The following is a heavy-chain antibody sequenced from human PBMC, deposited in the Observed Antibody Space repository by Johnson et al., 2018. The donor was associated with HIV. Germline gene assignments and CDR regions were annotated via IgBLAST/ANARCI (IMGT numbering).Heavy chain of an antibody. CDR1: GFTFSSYA. Sequence: QVQLVESGGDLVQPGRSLRLSCTASGFTFSSYAMHWVRQAPGKGLEYVSAISSNGGSTYYANSVKGRFTISRDNAKNSLYLQMNSLRAEDTAVYYCARDLSGSYRSDAFDIWGQGTMVTVSS. CDR3: ARDLSGSYRSDAFDI. D-gene: IGHD1-26*01. V-gene: IGHV3-64*04. CDR2: ISSNGGST. J-gene: IGHJ3*02.